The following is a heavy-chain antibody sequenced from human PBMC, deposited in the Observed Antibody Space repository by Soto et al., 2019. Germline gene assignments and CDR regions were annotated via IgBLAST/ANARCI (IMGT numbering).Heavy chain of an antibody. CDR1: GFSLSTSGVG. J-gene: IGHJ4*02. CDR2: IYWNDDK. CDR3: AHRRVHIAAAVHFDY. D-gene: IGHD6-13*01. Sequence: QITLKESGPTLVKPTQTLTLTCTFSGFSLSTSGVGVGWIRQPPGKALEWLALIYWNDDKRYSPSLKSRLTITKDTSKNQVVLTMTNMDPVDTATYYCAHRRVHIAAAVHFDYWGQGTLVTVSS. V-gene: IGHV2-5*01.